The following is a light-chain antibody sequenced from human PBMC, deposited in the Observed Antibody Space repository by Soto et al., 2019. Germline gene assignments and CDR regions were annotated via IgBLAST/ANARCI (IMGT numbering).Light chain of an antibody. Sequence: DIVMTQSPDSLAVSLGERTTINCKSSQSVLHSSSNRNYIAWYQQKQGQPPKLLIYWASTRASVFPDRFSGSGSGTDFTLIISSLQAEDVAVYYCHQYYVTPPTFGQGTKVEI. V-gene: IGKV4-1*01. J-gene: IGKJ1*01. CDR3: HQYYVTPPT. CDR1: QSVLHSSSNRNY. CDR2: WAS.